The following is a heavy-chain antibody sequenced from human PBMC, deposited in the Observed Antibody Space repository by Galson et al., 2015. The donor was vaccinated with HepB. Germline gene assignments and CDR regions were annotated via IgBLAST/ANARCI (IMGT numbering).Heavy chain of an antibody. CDR1: GFTFIDKA. D-gene: IGHD5-12*01. CDR3: AREIVATMACPEFDP. V-gene: IGHV3-30-3*01. J-gene: IGHJ5*02. Sequence: SLRLSCAASGFTFIDKAMHWVRQAPGKGLEWVAVISYDGARRYYADFVKGRFTISRDDSTNTLHLEMNGLRGDDTAVYYCAREIVATMACPEFDPWGQGTLVTVSS. CDR2: ISYDGARR.